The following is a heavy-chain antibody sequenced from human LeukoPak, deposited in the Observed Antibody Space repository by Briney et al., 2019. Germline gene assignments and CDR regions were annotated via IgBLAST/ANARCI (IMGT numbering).Heavy chain of an antibody. CDR2: ISYDGSNK. CDR1: GFTFSSYA. Sequence: PGGSLRLSYAASGFTFSSYAMHWVRQAPGKGLEWVAAISYDGSNKYYADSVKGRFTISRDNSKNTLYLQMNSLRAEDTAVYYCARDMSYYDSSGYYYRGYYYYGMDVWGQGTTVTVSS. V-gene: IGHV3-30-3*01. CDR3: ARDMSYYDSSGYYYRGYYYYGMDV. J-gene: IGHJ6*02. D-gene: IGHD3-22*01.